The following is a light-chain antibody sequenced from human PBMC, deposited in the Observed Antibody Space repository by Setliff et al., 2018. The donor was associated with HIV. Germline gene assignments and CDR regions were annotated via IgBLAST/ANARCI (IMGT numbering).Light chain of an antibody. J-gene: IGLJ2*01. CDR1: SSDIGSYNY. CDR3: SSYTGYNNLLV. Sequence: QSALTQPPSASGSPGQSVTISCTGTSSDIGSYNYVSWYQQHPGKAPKLIIYEVTKRPSGVPDRFSGSKSGNTASLTVSGLQAGDEADYYCSSYTGYNNLLVFGGGTKVTVL. CDR2: EVT. V-gene: IGLV2-8*01.